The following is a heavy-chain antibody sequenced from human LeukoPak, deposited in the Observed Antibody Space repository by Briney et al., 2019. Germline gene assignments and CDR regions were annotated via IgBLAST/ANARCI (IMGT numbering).Heavy chain of an antibody. V-gene: IGHV3-23*01. CDR2: ISGSGGST. CDR3: AKDPLTMVRGAGSGAFDI. D-gene: IGHD3-10*01. CDR1: GFTFSSYA. Sequence: GGSLRLSCAASGFTFSSYAMSWVRQAPGKGLEWVSAISGSGGSTYYADSVKGRFTISRDNSKNTLYLQMNSLRAEDTAVYYCAKDPLTMVRGAGSGAFDIWGQGTMVTVSS. J-gene: IGHJ3*02.